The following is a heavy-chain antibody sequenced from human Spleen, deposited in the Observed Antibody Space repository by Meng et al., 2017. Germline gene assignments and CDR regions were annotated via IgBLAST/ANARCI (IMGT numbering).Heavy chain of an antibody. CDR2: ITPSSGGT. CDR3: AREKSPGHFDF. CDR1: GYIFADFF. Sequence: QVQLVQSGPDVKKPGASVKLSFKASGYIFADFFIHWVRQAPGQGLEWMGTITPSSGGTSYVQKFQGRLTVTRDTSTSTVYMDLSSLISEDTAVYYCAREKSPGHFDFWGQGALVTVSS. J-gene: IGHJ4*02. V-gene: IGHV1-46*01.